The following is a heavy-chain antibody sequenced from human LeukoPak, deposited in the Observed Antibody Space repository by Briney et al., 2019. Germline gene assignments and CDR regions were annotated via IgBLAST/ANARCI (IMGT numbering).Heavy chain of an antibody. J-gene: IGHJ5*02. CDR3: ARFQLGYCSSPSCYSWFDP. Sequence: SETLSLTCTVSGYSISSGYYWGWIRQPPGKGLEWIGNIYPSGTTYYNPSLKTRVTISVDTSKNQFSLKLSSVTAADTAVYCCARFQLGYCSSPSCYSWFDPWGQGTLVTVSS. D-gene: IGHD2-2*01. CDR1: GYSISSGYY. V-gene: IGHV4-38-2*02. CDR2: IYPSGTT.